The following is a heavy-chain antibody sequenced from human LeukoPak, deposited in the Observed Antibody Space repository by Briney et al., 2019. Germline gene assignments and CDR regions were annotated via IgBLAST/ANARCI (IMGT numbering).Heavy chain of an antibody. J-gene: IGHJ4*02. Sequence: SETLSLTCAVYGGSFSGYYWSWIRQPPGKGLEWIGEINHSGSTNYSPSLKSRVTISVDTSKNQFSLKLSSVTAADTAVYYGASSSSATPFDYWGQGTLVTVSS. CDR3: ASSSSATPFDY. V-gene: IGHV4-34*01. CDR2: INHSGST. D-gene: IGHD2-2*01. CDR1: GGSFSGYY.